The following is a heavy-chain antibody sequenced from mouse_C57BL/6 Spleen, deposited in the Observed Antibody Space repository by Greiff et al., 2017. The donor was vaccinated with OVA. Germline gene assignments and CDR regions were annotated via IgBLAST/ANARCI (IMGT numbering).Heavy chain of an antibody. V-gene: IGHV1-50*01. J-gene: IGHJ1*03. CDR3: AKGGGNFFYWYFDV. D-gene: IGHD2-1*01. CDR2: IDPSDSYT. Sequence: QVQLKQPGAELVKPGASVKLSCKASGYTFTSYWMQWVKQRPGQGLEWIGEIDPSDSYTNYNQKFKGKATLTVDTSSSTAYMQLSSLTSEDSAVYYCAKGGGNFFYWYFDVWGTGTTVTVSS. CDR1: GYTFTSYW.